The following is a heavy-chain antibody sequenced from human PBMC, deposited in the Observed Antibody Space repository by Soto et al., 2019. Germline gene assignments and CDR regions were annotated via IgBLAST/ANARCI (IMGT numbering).Heavy chain of an antibody. Sequence: PSETLSLTCAVYGGSFSGYYWSWIRQPPGKGLEWIGEINHSGSTNYNPSLKSRVTISVDTSKNQFSLKLSSVTAADTAVYYCARGRYYDFWSGYYLYYYGMDVWGQGTTVTVS. CDR3: ARGRYYDFWSGYYLYYYGMDV. CDR2: INHSGST. V-gene: IGHV4-34*01. CDR1: GGSFSGYY. J-gene: IGHJ6*02. D-gene: IGHD3-3*01.